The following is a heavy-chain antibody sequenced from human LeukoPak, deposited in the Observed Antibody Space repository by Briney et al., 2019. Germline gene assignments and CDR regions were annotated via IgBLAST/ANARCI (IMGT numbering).Heavy chain of an antibody. V-gene: IGHV3-11*05. D-gene: IGHD3-22*01. CDR3: ARDFSHRSGEANY. CDR2: ISSSISST. Sequence: GGSLRFSCVASGFTFSDYYMSWIRQAPGKGLEWISYISSSISSTNYADSVKGRFTTSRDNPKNSLYLLMNSLRAEDTAMYYCARDFSHRSGEANYWGQGTLVTVSS. CDR1: GFTFSDYY. J-gene: IGHJ4*02.